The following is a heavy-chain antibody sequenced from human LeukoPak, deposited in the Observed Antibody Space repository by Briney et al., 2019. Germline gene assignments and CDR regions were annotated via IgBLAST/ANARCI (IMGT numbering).Heavy chain of an antibody. D-gene: IGHD3-16*02. J-gene: IGHJ4*02. Sequence: ASVKVSCKASGYTFTGYYMHWVRQAPGQGLEWMGWINPNSGGTNYAQKFQGRVTMTTDTSTSTAYMELRSLRSDDTAVYYCARADSMITFGGVIVTPDYWGQGTLVTVSS. V-gene: IGHV1-2*02. CDR3: ARADSMITFGGVIVTPDY. CDR1: GYTFTGYY. CDR2: INPNSGGT.